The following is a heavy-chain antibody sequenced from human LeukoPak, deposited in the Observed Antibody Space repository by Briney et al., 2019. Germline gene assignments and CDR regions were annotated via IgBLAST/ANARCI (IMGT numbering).Heavy chain of an antibody. Sequence: PGGSLRLSCAASGFTFSSYSMNWVRQAPGKGLEWVSSITSSSGYIYYADSVNGRFTISRDNAKSSLYLQMNSLRADDTAVYYCARSNSGWSDYWGQGTLVTVSS. CDR2: ITSSSGYI. J-gene: IGHJ4*02. CDR1: GFTFSSYS. CDR3: ARSNSGWSDY. D-gene: IGHD6-19*01. V-gene: IGHV3-21*01.